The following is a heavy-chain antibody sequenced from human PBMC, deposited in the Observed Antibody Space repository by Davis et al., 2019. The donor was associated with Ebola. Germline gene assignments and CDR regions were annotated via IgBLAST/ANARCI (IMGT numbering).Heavy chain of an antibody. Sequence: PSETLSLTCAVYGGSFSGYYWSWIRQPPGKGLEWIGEINHSGSTNYNPSLKSRVTISVDTSKNQFSLKLSSVTAADTAVYYCARDSPPYCGGDCYSGRWFDPWGQGTLVTVSS. CDR1: GGSFSGYY. D-gene: IGHD2-21*01. J-gene: IGHJ5*02. V-gene: IGHV4-34*01. CDR2: INHSGST. CDR3: ARDSPPYCGGDCYSGRWFDP.